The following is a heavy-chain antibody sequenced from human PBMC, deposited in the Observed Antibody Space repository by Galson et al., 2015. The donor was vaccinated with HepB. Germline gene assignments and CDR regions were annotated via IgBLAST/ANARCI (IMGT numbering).Heavy chain of an antibody. D-gene: IGHD1-26*01. Sequence: SLRLSCAASGFTFSSYEMNWVRQAPGKGLEWVSYISSSGGTIYYADSVKGRFTISRDNAKNSLYLQMNSLRAEDTAVYYCARDLGSGAWGGSDYWGQGTLVTVSS. CDR2: ISSSGGTI. J-gene: IGHJ4*02. V-gene: IGHV3-48*03. CDR3: ARDLGSGAWGGSDY. CDR1: GFTFSSYE.